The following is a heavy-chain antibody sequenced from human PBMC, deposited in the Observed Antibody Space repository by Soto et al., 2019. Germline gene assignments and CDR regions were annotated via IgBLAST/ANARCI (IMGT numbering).Heavy chain of an antibody. Sequence: EVQLLESGGGLVQPGGSLRLSCAASGFTFSDYWMHWVRQAPGEGLVWVSRINSNGRTTSYADSVKGRFTISRDNARNKVYLQMNSLRAEDTAVYYCAGYRLFRLDYWGQGALVTVSS. J-gene: IGHJ4*02. CDR1: GFTFSDYW. V-gene: IGHV3-74*01. CDR3: AGYRLFRLDY. CDR2: INSNGRTT. D-gene: IGHD3-16*02.